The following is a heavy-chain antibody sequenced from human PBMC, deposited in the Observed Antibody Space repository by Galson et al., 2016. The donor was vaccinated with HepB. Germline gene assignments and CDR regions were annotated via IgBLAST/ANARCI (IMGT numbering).Heavy chain of an antibody. V-gene: IGHV3-48*02. CDR3: ARDNWNARPGWYDP. Sequence: SLRLSCAASGFTFIDYSMNWVRQAPGKGLEWISYITKDSSTVYYADSVKGRFTISRDNAKNSVYLQMNSLRDEDTALYYCARDNWNARPGWYDPWGQGTLVTVSS. D-gene: IGHD1-20*01. CDR2: ITKDSSTV. J-gene: IGHJ5*02. CDR1: GFTFIDYS.